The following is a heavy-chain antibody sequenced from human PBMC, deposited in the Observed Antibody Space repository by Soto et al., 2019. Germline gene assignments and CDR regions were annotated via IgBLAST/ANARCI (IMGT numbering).Heavy chain of an antibody. CDR1: GGSFSGYY. CDR3: ARGIQLWPWGDYYYGMDV. CDR2: INHSGST. J-gene: IGHJ6*02. Sequence: PSETLSLTCAVYGGSFSGYYWSWIRQPPGKGLEWIGEINHSGSTNYNPSLKSRVTISVDTSKNQFSLKLSSVTAADTAVYYCARGIQLWPWGDYYYGMDVWGQGTTVTVSS. V-gene: IGHV4-34*01. D-gene: IGHD5-18*01.